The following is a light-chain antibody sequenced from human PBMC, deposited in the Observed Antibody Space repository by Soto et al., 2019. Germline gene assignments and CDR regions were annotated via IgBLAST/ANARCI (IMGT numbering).Light chain of an antibody. V-gene: IGKV1-9*01. Sequence: DIQLTQAPSFLSASAGYTFTITCRASQDIRSYLAWYQQKAGRDPKLLIYAASTLQSEVPSRFSGSGSGTEFTLTIRSLQPEEFATYDCQQLNSFPITVGQVKRLEIK. CDR3: QQLNSFPIT. J-gene: IGKJ5*01. CDR1: QDIRSY. CDR2: AAS.